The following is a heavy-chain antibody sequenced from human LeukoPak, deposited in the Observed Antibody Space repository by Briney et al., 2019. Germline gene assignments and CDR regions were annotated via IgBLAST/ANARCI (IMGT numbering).Heavy chain of an antibody. CDR2: IIPIFGTA. D-gene: IGHD2-15*01. J-gene: IGHJ3*02. Sequence: EASVKVSCKASGGTFSSYAISWVRQAPGQGLERMGGIIPIFGTANYAQKFQGRVTITTDESTSTAYMDLSSLRSEDPAVYHCVRGDRFTPYAFDIWGEGTMVSVSS. CDR1: GGTFSSYA. V-gene: IGHV1-69*05. CDR3: VRGDRFTPYAFDI.